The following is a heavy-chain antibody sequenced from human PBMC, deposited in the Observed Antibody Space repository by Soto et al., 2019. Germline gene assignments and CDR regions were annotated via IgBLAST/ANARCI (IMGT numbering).Heavy chain of an antibody. CDR2: LGVSDDR. Sequence: VQLLESGGGLVKPGGSLKLSCAASGFTLSLYTINWVRQAPGKGLEWVSYLGVSDDRFYADSAKGRFTISSDNGKKSLYLERHGLRAEDTAVYYCAGLTGIAEIAPLEEDKWGQGTLVNVAS. V-gene: IGHV3-21*01. CDR3: AGLTGIAEIAPLEEDK. D-gene: IGHD2-21*01. J-gene: IGHJ4*02. CDR1: GFTLSLYT.